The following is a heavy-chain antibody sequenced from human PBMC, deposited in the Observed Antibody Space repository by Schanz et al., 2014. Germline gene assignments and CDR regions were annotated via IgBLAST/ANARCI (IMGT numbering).Heavy chain of an antibody. J-gene: IGHJ6*02. CDR2: IYSSGST. V-gene: IGHV4-59*01. CDR3: TRGNALDV. Sequence: WTWVRQSPGKGLEWIGYIYSSGSTNYNPSLKSRVTMSVDTSNNQFSLKLTSVTAADSAVYFCTRGNALDVWGQGTTVTVSS. D-gene: IGHD1-1*01.